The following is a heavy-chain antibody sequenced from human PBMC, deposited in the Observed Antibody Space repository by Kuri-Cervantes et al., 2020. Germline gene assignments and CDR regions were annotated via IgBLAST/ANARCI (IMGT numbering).Heavy chain of an antibody. CDR1: GGTMSSGDYY. D-gene: IGHD5-12*01. Sequence: SCTVSGGTMSSGDYYWSWIRQPPGKGLEWIANIHHSGSILYNPSLMSRVTISVDTSKKQFSLKLSSVTAADTAVYYCAGRGYAFAIWGQGTMVTVSS. CDR2: IHHSGSI. V-gene: IGHV4-30-4*01. CDR3: AGRGYAFAI. J-gene: IGHJ3*02.